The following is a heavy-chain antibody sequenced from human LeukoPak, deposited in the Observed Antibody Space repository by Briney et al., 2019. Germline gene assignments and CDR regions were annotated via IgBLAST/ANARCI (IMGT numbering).Heavy chain of an antibody. V-gene: IGHV3-48*01. J-gene: IGHJ4*02. CDR1: GFTFSSYS. CDR3: ARDGGGDY. D-gene: IGHD3-16*01. Sequence: GGSLRLSCAASGFTFSSYSMNWVRQAPGKGLEWVSYIASGSSTIYYADSVKGRFTISRDNAKNSLFLQMNSLRAEDTAVYYCARDGGGDYWGQGTLVTVSS. CDR2: IASGSSTI.